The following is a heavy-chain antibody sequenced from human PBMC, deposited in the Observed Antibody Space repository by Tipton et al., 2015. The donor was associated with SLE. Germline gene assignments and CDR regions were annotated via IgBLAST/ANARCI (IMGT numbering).Heavy chain of an antibody. V-gene: IGHV4-34*01. CDR3: ARAYYDYVWGSYRSTGYYYYYGMDV. CDR1: GGSFSGYY. Sequence: TLSLTCAVYGGSFSGYYWSWIRQPPGKGLEWIGEINHSGSTNYNPSLKSRVTISVDTSKNQFSLKLSSVTAADTAVYYCARAYYDYVWGSYRSTGYYYYYGMDVWGEGTTVTVSP. J-gene: IGHJ6*04. CDR2: INHSGST. D-gene: IGHD3-16*02.